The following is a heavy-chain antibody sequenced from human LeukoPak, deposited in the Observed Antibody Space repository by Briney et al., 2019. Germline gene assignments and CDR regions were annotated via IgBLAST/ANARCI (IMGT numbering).Heavy chain of an antibody. V-gene: IGHV3-23*01. CDR1: GFTFSSYA. Sequence: GGSLRLSCAASGFTFSSYAMSWVRQAPGKGLEWVSAISGSGGSTYYADSVKGRFTISRDNSKNTLYLQMNSLRAEDTAVYYCAKELTMVRGVSPYFQHWGQGTLVTVSS. CDR2: ISGSGGST. CDR3: AKELTMVRGVSPYFQH. D-gene: IGHD3-10*01. J-gene: IGHJ1*01.